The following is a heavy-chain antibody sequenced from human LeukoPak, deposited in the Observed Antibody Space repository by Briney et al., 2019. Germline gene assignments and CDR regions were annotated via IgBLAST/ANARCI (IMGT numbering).Heavy chain of an antibody. J-gene: IGHJ4*02. CDR2: INHSGST. D-gene: IGHD2-15*01. CDR3: ASLSNEDQISDY. CDR1: GGSFSSYY. Sequence: SETLSLTCAVYGGSFSSYYWSWIRQPPGKGLEWIGIINHSGSTNYKSSLKSRVTISVDTSKNQFSLKQTSVTAADTAVYYCASLSNEDQISDYWGQGTLVTVSS. V-gene: IGHV4-34*01.